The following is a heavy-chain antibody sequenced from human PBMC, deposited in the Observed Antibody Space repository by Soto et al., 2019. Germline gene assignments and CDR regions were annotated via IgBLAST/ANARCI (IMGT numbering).Heavy chain of an antibody. CDR2: INPNSGGT. V-gene: IGHV1-2*02. J-gene: IGHJ4*02. D-gene: IGHD3-22*01. CDR3: ARDQGNTMIVVVEDY. Sequence: QVQLVQSGAEVKKPGASVKVSCKASGYTFTGYYMHWVRQAPGQGLAWMGWINPNSGGTNYAPKVEGRVTMTRDTSLSAAYMELSRLRSDDTAVYYCARDQGNTMIVVVEDYWGQGTLVTVSS. CDR1: GYTFTGYY.